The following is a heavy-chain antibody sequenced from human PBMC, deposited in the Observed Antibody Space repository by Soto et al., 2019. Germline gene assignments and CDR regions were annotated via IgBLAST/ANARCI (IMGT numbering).Heavy chain of an antibody. V-gene: IGHV3-48*02. CDR1: GFTFSSYS. J-gene: IGHJ4*02. D-gene: IGHD3-22*01. CDR3: ARDVGDYYDSSGYLDY. CDR2: ISSSSSTI. Sequence: ESGGGLVQPGGSLRLSCAASGFTFSSYSMNWVRQAPGKGLEWVSYISSSSSTIYYADSVKGRFTISRDNAKNSLYLQMNSLRDEDTAVYYCARDVGDYYDSSGYLDYWGQGTLVTVSS.